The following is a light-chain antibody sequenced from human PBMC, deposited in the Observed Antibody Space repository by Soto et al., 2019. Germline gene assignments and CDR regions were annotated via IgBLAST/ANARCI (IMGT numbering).Light chain of an antibody. CDR1: GSNIGPNY. CDR2: NND. Sequence: QSVLTQPPSASGTPGQRVTMSCSGSGSNIGPNYVYWFQQFPGTAPKLLIYNNDQRPSGVPDRFSGSKSGPSASLDIIGLRSEDEADYYCAAWDDSLSGRVFGGGTKLTVL. CDR3: AAWDDSLSGRV. J-gene: IGLJ3*02. V-gene: IGLV1-47*02.